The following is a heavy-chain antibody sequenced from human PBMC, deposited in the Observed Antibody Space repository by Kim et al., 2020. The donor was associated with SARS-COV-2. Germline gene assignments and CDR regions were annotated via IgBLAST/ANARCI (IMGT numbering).Heavy chain of an antibody. CDR2: INTNTGNP. J-gene: IGHJ6*02. CDR1: GYTFTSYA. D-gene: IGHD3-16*02. V-gene: IGHV7-4-1*02. CDR3: ARDSIMITFGGVIGAYYYYYGMDV. Sequence: ASVKVSCKASGYTFTSYAMNWVRQAPGQGLEWMGWINTNTGNPTYAQGFTGRFVFSLDTSVSTAYLQISSLKAEDTAVYYCARDSIMITFGGVIGAYYYYYGMDVWGQGTTVTVSS.